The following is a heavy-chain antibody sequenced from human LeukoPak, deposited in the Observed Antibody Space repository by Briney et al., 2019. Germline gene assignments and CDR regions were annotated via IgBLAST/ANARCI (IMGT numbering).Heavy chain of an antibody. V-gene: IGHV4-61*02. CDR3: ARDGASVQFQL. CDR2: IYTSGST. J-gene: IGHJ1*01. Sequence: SQTLSLTCTVSGGSISSGNYYWSWIRQPAGKGLEWIGRIYTSGSTDYNPSLKNRVTISLDMSKNQFSLKLSSVTAADTAVYYCARDGASVQFQLWGQGTLVTVPS. D-gene: IGHD3-16*01. CDR1: GGSISSGNYY.